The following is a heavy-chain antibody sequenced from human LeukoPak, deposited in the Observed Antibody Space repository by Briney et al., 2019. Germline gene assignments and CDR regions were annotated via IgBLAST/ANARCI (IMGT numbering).Heavy chain of an antibody. V-gene: IGHV3-48*01. CDR3: AREYFDWLSHSYYYYYGMDV. CDR2: ISSSSSTI. Sequence: GGSLRLSCAASGFTFSSYSMNWVRHAPGKGLELVSYISSSSSTIYYADSVKGRFTISRDNAKNSLYLQMNSLRAEDTAVYYCAREYFDWLSHSYYYYYGMDVWGQGTTVTVSS. D-gene: IGHD3-9*01. CDR1: GFTFSSYS. J-gene: IGHJ6*02.